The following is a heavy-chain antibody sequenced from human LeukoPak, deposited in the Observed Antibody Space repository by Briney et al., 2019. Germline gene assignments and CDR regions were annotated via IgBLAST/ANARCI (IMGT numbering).Heavy chain of an antibody. CDR1: GYTFTSYD. D-gene: IGHD3-22*01. V-gene: IGHV1-8*01. Sequence: ASVKVSCKASGYTFTSYDINWVRQATGQGLEWMGWMNPNSGNTGYAQKFQGRVTMTRNTSISTAYMELSSLRSKDTAVYYCARAPAYYYDSSGYYTYWGQGTLVTVSS. CDR2: MNPNSGNT. J-gene: IGHJ4*02. CDR3: ARAPAYYYDSSGYYTY.